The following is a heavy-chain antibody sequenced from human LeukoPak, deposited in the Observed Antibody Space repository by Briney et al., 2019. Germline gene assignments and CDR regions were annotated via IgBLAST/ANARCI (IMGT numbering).Heavy chain of an antibody. J-gene: IGHJ4*02. CDR2: IYSGGST. V-gene: IGHV3-53*01. CDR3: ARNGITRTTWYLDY. D-gene: IGHD1-14*01. Sequence: PGGSLRLSCAASGFTVSSNYLSWVRQAPGKGLEWVSVIYSGGSTYYADSVKGRFTISRDNAKNSLYLQMNSLRAEDTAVYYCARNGITRTTWYLDYWGQGILVTVSS. CDR1: GFTVSSNY.